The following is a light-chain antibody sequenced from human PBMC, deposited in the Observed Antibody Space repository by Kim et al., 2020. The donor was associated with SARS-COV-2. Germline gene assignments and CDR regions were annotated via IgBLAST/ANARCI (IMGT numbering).Light chain of an antibody. CDR3: QQYDDLLS. CDR1: QDISNY. Sequence: SSSVGDRVTITCQASQDISNYLNWFQKKPGKAPKLLIYGASNLEVGVPSRFSGSRSGANFSFIISSLQPEDIATYYCQQYDDLLSFGGGTKVDIK. CDR2: GAS. V-gene: IGKV1-33*01. J-gene: IGKJ4*01.